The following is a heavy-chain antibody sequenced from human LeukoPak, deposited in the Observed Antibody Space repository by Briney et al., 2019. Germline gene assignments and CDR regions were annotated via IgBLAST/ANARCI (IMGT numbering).Heavy chain of an antibody. D-gene: IGHD6-25*01. CDR1: GGSISSYY. CDR2: IYHSGST. CDR3: ARGYSSANWFDP. Sequence: SETLSLTCTVSGGSISSYYWSWIRQPPGKGLEWIGYIYHSGSTNYNPSLKSRVTISVDTSKNQFSLKLSSVTAADTAVYYCARGYSSANWFDPWGQGTLVTVSS. J-gene: IGHJ5*02. V-gene: IGHV4-59*01.